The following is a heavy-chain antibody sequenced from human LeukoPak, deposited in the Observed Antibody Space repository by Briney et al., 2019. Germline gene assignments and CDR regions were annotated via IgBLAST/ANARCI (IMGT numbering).Heavy chain of an antibody. CDR3: ARVEWAYCGGDCISGYYFDY. CDR2: IIPILGIA. J-gene: IGHJ4*02. CDR1: GGTFSSYA. V-gene: IGHV1-69*04. Sequence: GSSAKVSYKASGGTFSSYAISWVRQAPGQGLEWMGRIIPILGIANYAQKFQGRVTITADKSTSTAYMELSSLRSEDTAVYYCARVEWAYCGGDCISGYYFDYWGQGTLVTVSS. D-gene: IGHD2-21*02.